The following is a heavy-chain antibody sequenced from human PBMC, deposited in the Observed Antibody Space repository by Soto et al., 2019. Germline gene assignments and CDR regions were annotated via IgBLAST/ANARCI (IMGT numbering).Heavy chain of an antibody. CDR1: GGTFSSYA. CDR2: IIPIFGTA. CDR3: ATEGDGSGSYYYGMDV. V-gene: IGHV1-69*05. Sequence: QVQLVQSGAEVKKPGSSVKVSCKASGGTFSSYAITWVRQAPGQGLEWMGGIIPIFGTANYAQKFQGRVTIXXDESTSTAYMEMSSLRSEDTAVYYCATEGDGSGSYYYGMDVWGQGTTVTVSS. D-gene: IGHD3-22*01. J-gene: IGHJ6*02.